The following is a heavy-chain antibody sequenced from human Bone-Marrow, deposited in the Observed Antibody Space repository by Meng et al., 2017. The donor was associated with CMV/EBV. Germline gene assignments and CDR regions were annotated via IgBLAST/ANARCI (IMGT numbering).Heavy chain of an antibody. Sequence: GESLKISCKGAGYSFTGYWIGWVRQMPEKGLEWMGSIYPGDSDTRYSPSFQGHVTISVDKSISTAYLQWSSLKASDTAMYYCARRISRRYGMDVWGQGTTVTVSS. CDR1: GYSFTGYW. CDR3: ARRISRRYGMDV. D-gene: IGHD2-21*01. CDR2: IYPGDSDT. J-gene: IGHJ6*02. V-gene: IGHV5-51*01.